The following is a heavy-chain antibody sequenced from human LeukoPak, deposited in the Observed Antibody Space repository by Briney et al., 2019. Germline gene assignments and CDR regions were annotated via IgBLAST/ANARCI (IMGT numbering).Heavy chain of an antibody. CDR1: GGSISSYY. Sequence: SETLSLTCTVSGGSISSYYWSWIRQPAGKGLEWIGRIYTSGSTNYNPSLKSRVTMSVDTSKNQFSLKLSSVTAADTAVYYCASHSPYYYDSSGYSYDYWGQGTLVTVSS. CDR3: ASHSPYYYDSSGYSYDY. CDR2: IYTSGST. V-gene: IGHV4-4*07. J-gene: IGHJ4*02. D-gene: IGHD3-22*01.